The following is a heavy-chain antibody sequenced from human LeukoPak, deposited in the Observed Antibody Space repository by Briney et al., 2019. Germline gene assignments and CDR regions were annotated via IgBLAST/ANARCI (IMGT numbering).Heavy chain of an antibody. CDR2: LHPNSGGT. CDR1: GYTFTGYY. Sequence: ASVNVSCKASGYTFTGYYMHWVPHAPGQGLEGMVWLHPNSGGTNYAQKFQGRVTMTRDTSISTAYMELSRLRSDDTAVYYCAREVPERYCSSTSCYAGRYFDYWGQGTLVTVSS. CDR3: AREVPERYCSSTSCYAGRYFDY. V-gene: IGHV1-2*02. D-gene: IGHD2-2*01. J-gene: IGHJ4*02.